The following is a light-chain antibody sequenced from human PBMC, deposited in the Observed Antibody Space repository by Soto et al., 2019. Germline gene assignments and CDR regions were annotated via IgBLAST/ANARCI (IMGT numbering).Light chain of an antibody. CDR2: EVS. CDR3: PSFTPFSPWV. J-gene: IGLJ3*02. CDR1: SSDVGGYNY. Sequence: QSVLTQPASVSGSPGQSITISCTGTSSDVGGYNYVSWFQQHPGKAPKLKIYEVSNRPSGVSNRFAGSKSGNTASLTISELQAGDGADYHSPSFTPFSPWVFAGGPNLTVL. V-gene: IGLV2-14*01.